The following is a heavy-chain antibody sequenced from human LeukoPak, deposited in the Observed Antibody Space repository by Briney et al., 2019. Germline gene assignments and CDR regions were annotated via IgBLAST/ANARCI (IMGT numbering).Heavy chain of an antibody. J-gene: IGHJ4*02. V-gene: IGHV3-21*04. CDR3: AKDLGWIQFGY. CDR1: GFTFSSYA. CDR2: ISGSNSYI. D-gene: IGHD5-18*01. Sequence: PGGSLRLSCAASGFTFSSYAMNWVRQAPGKGLEWVSSISGSNSYIYYADSMKGRFTISRDNAKNSLYLQMNSLRAEDTAVYYCAKDLGWIQFGYWGQGALVTVSS.